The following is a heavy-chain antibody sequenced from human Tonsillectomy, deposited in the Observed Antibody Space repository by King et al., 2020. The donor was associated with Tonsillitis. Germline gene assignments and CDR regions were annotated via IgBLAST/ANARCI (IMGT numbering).Heavy chain of an antibody. Sequence: VQLVESGGGLVQPGGSLKLSCAASGFTFSGSVIHWVRQASGKGLEWVGRIRTKANTYATAYAASVKGRFTISRDDSKNTAYLQMNSLKTEDTAVYYCVSQNDDWGQGTLVTVSS. CDR3: VSQNDD. V-gene: IGHV3-73*02. CDR2: IRTKANTYAT. J-gene: IGHJ4*02. CDR1: GFTFSGSV.